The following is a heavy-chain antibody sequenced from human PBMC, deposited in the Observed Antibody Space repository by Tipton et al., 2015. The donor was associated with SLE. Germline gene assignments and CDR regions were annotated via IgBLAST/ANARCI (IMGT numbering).Heavy chain of an antibody. CDR3: MRDRGVTGYFDY. V-gene: IGHV4-31*03. CDR2: IYYSGST. CDR1: GGSISTGGYY. Sequence: TLSLTCTVSGGSISTGGYYWSWIRQNSGKGLEWLGYIYYSGSTYYNPSLQSRVSMSVDTSKNQFSLNLSSVTAADTAVYYCMRDRGVTGYFDYWGQGLLVTVSS. J-gene: IGHJ4*02. D-gene: IGHD3-10*01.